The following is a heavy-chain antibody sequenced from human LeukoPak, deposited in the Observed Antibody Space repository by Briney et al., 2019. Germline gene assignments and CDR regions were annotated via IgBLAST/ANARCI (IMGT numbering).Heavy chain of an antibody. D-gene: IGHD3-10*01. Sequence: SETLSLTCTVSGGSISSYYWSWIRQPPGKGLEYIGYIYYSGSTSYNPSLKSRVTMSVDSSKNQFSLKLTSVTAAGTAVYYCARDMVRGVKAYLSWFDPWGQGTLVTVSS. CDR2: IYYSGST. CDR3: ARDMVRGVKAYLSWFDP. CDR1: GGSISSYY. J-gene: IGHJ5*02. V-gene: IGHV4-59*12.